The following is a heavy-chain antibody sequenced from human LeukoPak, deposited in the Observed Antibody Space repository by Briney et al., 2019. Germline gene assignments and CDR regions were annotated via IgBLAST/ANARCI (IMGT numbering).Heavy chain of an antibody. Sequence: GGSLRLSCAASGFTFDDYGMGWVRQAPGKGLEWVSGINWSGGRTGYADSLKGRFTISRDNAKNTLYLQMNSLRDEDTALYYCARDLTTSDNWGQGTLVTVSS. CDR1: GFTFDDYG. CDR3: ARDLTTSDN. J-gene: IGHJ4*02. V-gene: IGHV3-20*04. CDR2: INWSGGRT. D-gene: IGHD1/OR15-1a*01.